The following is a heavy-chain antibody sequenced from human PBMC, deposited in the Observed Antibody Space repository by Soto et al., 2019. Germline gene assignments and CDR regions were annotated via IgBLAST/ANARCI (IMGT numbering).Heavy chain of an antibody. CDR1: GFNFSTYG. J-gene: IGHJ6*02. D-gene: IGHD4-17*01. CDR2: ISHDETNK. V-gene: IGHV3-30*03. Sequence: GGSLRLSCAASGFNFSTYGMHWVRQAPGKGLEWVAVISHDETNKYYADSVKGRFTVARDNSKKTVYLEMNSLRPEDTAVYYCARDSYAPHVWGQGTTVTVSS. CDR3: ARDSYAPHV.